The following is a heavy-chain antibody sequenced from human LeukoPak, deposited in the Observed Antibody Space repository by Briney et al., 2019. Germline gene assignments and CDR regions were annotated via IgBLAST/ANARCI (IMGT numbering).Heavy chain of an antibody. CDR2: ISMDGIQE. CDR3: AREVYSYALDALDL. J-gene: IGHJ3*01. CDR1: GFRFNNYA. V-gene: IGHV3-30*04. Sequence: GRSLRLSCAASGFRFNNYAMHWVRQPPGTGLEWVAVISMDGIQEYYADSVKGRFSISRDNSKNTLYLQMNSLRSEDTAVYYCAREVYSYALDALDLWGQGTMVAVSS. D-gene: IGHD5-18*01.